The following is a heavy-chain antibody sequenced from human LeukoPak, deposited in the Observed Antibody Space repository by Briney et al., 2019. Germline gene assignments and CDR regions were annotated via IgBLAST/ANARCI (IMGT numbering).Heavy chain of an antibody. Sequence: SETLSLTCTVSGGSISSYYWSWIRQPPGKGLEWIGEINHSGSTNYNPSLKSRVTISVDTSKNQFSLKLSSVTAADTAVYYCARRSWYYDSSGYYSYFDYWGQGTLVTVSS. CDR3: ARRSWYYDSSGYYSYFDY. J-gene: IGHJ4*02. CDR1: GGSISSYY. D-gene: IGHD3-22*01. V-gene: IGHV4-34*01. CDR2: INHSGST.